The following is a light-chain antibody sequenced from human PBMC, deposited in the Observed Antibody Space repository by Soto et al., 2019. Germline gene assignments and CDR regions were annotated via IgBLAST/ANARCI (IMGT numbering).Light chain of an antibody. CDR1: QSISNR. J-gene: IGKJ1*01. V-gene: IGKV1-5*01. CDR2: DAS. Sequence: DIQMTQSPSTLSASVGDRVTITCRASQSISNRLAWYHQKPGKTPNLLIYDASNLGSGVPSRFSGSGSGTEFTLTISSLQPDDFATYYCQQYDTYSTCGQGTKVDIK. CDR3: QQYDTYST.